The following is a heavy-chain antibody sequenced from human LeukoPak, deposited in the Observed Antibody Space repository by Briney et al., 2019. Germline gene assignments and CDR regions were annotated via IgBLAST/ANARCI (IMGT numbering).Heavy chain of an antibody. CDR3: ARSIAVAGKLPYYFDY. V-gene: IGHV3-66*01. D-gene: IGHD6-19*01. J-gene: IGHJ4*02. Sequence: PGGSLRLSCAASGFAVSNNYMSWVRQAPGKGLEWVSVIYSDGSPYYADSVRGRFTISRDNSKNTLYLQMNSLRAEDTAVYYCARSIAVAGKLPYYFDYWGQGTLVTVSS. CDR2: IYSDGSP. CDR1: GFAVSNNY.